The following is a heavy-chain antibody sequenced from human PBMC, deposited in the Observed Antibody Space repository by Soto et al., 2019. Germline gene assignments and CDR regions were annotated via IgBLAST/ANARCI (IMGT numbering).Heavy chain of an antibody. Sequence: QVQLVESGGGVVQPGTSLRVSCVGSGFTFRSYVIHWVRQAPGKGLEWVALTSYDGSDKYYGDSVRGRFTISRDNSRNTGDLQMDSLRLEDTALYSCARWGTTGGLDVWGQGTLVSVSS. J-gene: IGHJ1*01. CDR3: ARWGTTGGLDV. D-gene: IGHD3-16*01. CDR1: GFTFRSYV. V-gene: IGHV3-30*19. CDR2: TSYDGSDK.